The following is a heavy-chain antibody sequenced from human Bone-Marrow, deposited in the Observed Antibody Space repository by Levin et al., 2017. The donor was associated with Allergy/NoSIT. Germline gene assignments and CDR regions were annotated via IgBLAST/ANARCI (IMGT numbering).Heavy chain of an antibody. V-gene: IGHV4-34*01. CDR3: ARGHSYGSAVWYFDL. J-gene: IGHJ4*02. Sequence: SETLSLTCAVYGGSFSGYYWTWIRQSTEKGLEWIGEISHSGTTKYTPSLKSRVSLARDTSKNHFSLRLNSVAAADTAVYYCARGHSYGSAVWYFDLWGQGTLVIVSS. CDR1: GGSFSGYY. CDR2: ISHSGTT. D-gene: IGHD5-18*01.